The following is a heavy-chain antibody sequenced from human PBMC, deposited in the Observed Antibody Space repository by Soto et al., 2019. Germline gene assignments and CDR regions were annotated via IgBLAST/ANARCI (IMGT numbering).Heavy chain of an antibody. CDR3: AKNQERELPRVIDF. V-gene: IGHV3-23*01. CDR2: MSGSSSTT. D-gene: IGHD1-7*01. CDR1: GLTFSNYA. J-gene: IGHJ4*02. Sequence: VGSLRLSCATSGLTFSNYAMSWVRQAPGGGLEWVSSMSGSSSTTYYADSVKGRFTISRDRSKNTLYLQMSSLRAEDTALYYCAKNQERELPRVIDFWGQGTLVTVSS.